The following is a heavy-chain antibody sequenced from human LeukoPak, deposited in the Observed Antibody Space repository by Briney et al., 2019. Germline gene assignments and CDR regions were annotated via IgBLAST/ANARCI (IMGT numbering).Heavy chain of an antibody. CDR3: ARGPRGSGWYGDY. CDR1: GGSISSYY. CDR2: IYYSGST. D-gene: IGHD6-19*01. Sequence: SETLSLTCTVSGGSISSYYWSWIRQPPGKGLEWIGYIYYSGSTNYNPSLKSRVTISVDTSKNQFSLKLSSVTAADTAVYYCARGPRGSGWYGDYWGQGTLVTVSS. V-gene: IGHV4-59*01. J-gene: IGHJ4*02.